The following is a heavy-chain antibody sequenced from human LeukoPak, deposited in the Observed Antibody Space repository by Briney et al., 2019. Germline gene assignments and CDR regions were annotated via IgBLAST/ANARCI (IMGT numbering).Heavy chain of an antibody. CDR1: GYTFTGYY. Sequence: SVKVSCKASGYTFTGYYMHWVRQAPGQGLEWMGWINPNSGGTNYAQKFQGRVTMTRDTSISTAYMELSRLRSDDTAVYYCARGYCSSTSCYYHYFDYWGQGTLVTVSS. CDR3: ARGYCSSTSCYYHYFDY. D-gene: IGHD2-2*01. CDR2: INPNSGGT. V-gene: IGHV1-2*02. J-gene: IGHJ4*02.